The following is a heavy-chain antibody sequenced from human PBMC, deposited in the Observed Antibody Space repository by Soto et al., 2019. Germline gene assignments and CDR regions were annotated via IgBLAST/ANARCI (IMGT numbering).Heavy chain of an antibody. V-gene: IGHV3-33*01. CDR3: ARDCGHRGDGQWYELSLGV. J-gene: IGHJ6*04. CDR1: GFTFSSYG. Sequence: SLRLSCAASGFTFSSYGMHWVRQAPGKGLEWVAVIWYDGSNKYYADSVKGRFTISRDNSKNTLYLQMNSLRAEDTAVYYCARDCGHRGDGQWYELSLGVWGKGTTVTVSS. D-gene: IGHD2-21*01. CDR2: IWYDGSNK.